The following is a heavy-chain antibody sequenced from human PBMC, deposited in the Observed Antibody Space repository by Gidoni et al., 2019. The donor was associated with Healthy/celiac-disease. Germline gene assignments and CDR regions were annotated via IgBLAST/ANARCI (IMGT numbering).Heavy chain of an antibody. Sequence: EVQLLAPGGGLVQPGGSLRLPCAAAVFPFTSSAMSWVRQAPGKGLEWVSAISGSGGSTYYADSVKGRFTISRDNSKNTLYLQMNSLRAEDTAVYYCAKDLVVVVAATGAFDIWGQGTMVTVSS. CDR2: ISGSGGST. D-gene: IGHD2-15*01. CDR3: AKDLVVVVAATGAFDI. CDR1: VFPFTSSA. J-gene: IGHJ3*02. V-gene: IGHV3-23*01.